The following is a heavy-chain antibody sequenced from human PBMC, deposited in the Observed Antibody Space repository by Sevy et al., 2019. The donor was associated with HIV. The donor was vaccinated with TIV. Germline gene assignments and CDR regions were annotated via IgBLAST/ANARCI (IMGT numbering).Heavy chain of an antibody. CDR1: GFIFSKYS. CDR2: LSFGCGEI. CDR3: AREGCTKPHDY. Sequence: GGSLRLSCAASGFIFSKYSMSWVRQPPGKGLEWVSTLSFGCGEINYADSVKGRFTISRDNSKSSVYLQINNLRPEDTAVYYCAREGCTKPHDYWGQGTLVTVSS. D-gene: IGHD2-8*01. J-gene: IGHJ4*02. V-gene: IGHV3-23*01.